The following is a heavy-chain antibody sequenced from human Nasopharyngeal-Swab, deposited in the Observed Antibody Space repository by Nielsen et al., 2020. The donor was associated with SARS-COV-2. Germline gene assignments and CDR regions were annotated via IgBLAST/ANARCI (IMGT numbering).Heavy chain of an antibody. CDR3: ARGLGSVRGGFYYHGMDV. V-gene: IGHV3-20*04. CDR1: GFTFDDYG. D-gene: IGHD2-15*01. CDR2: INWNGGSS. Sequence: GESLKISCVAAGFTFDDYGMRWVRQAPGKGLEWVSDINWNGGSSRYAESVKGRFTISRDNSRDTLYLHMSSLRVDDTSLYYCARGLGSVRGGFYYHGMDVWGQGTTVIVSS. J-gene: IGHJ6*02.